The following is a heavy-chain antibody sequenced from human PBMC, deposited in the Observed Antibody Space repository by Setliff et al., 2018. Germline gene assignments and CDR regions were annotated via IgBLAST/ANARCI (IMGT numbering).Heavy chain of an antibody. J-gene: IGHJ6*03. D-gene: IGHD3-10*01. CDR1: GGSISSSSYY. V-gene: IGHV4-39*07. CDR3: ARAEYYYGSGSFHPYYMDV. CDR2: IYYSGST. Sequence: SETLSLTCTVSGGSISSSSYYWGWIRQPPGKGLEWIGSIYYSGSTYYNPSLKSRVTISVDTSKNQFSLKLSSVTAADTAVYHCARAEYYYGSGSFHPYYMDVWGQGTTVTVSS.